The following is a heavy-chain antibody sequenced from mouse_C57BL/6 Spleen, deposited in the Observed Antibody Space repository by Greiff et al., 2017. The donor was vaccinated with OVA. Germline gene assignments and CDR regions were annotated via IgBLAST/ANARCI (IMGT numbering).Heavy chain of an antibody. V-gene: IGHV7-3*01. CDR3: ARPSLGDYYAMDY. CDR1: GFTFTDYY. CDR2: IRNKANGYTT. J-gene: IGHJ4*01. D-gene: IGHD4-1*01. Sequence: EVMLVESGGGLVQPGGSLSLSCAASGFTFTDYYMSWFRQPPGKALEWLGFIRNKANGYTTEYSASVKGRFTISRDNSQSILYLQMNALRAEDSATYYCARPSLGDYYAMDYWGQGTSVTVSS.